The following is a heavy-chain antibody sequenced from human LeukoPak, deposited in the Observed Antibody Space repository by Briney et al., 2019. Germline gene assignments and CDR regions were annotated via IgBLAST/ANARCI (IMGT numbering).Heavy chain of an antibody. D-gene: IGHD3-10*01. Sequence: GGSLRLSCAASGFTFSSYGMHWVRQAPGKGLEWVAFIRYDGSNKYYADSVKGRFTISRDNSKNTLYLQMNSLRAEDTAVYYCAKDRVLWFGECLDYWGQGTLVTVSS. CDR1: GFTFSSYG. CDR2: IRYDGSNK. CDR3: AKDRVLWFGECLDY. V-gene: IGHV3-30*02. J-gene: IGHJ4*02.